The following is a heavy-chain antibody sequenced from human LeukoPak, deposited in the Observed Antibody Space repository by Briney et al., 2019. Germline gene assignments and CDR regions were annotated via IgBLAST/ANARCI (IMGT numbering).Heavy chain of an antibody. J-gene: IGHJ4*02. Sequence: ASVKVSCKASGYTFTSYYMHWVRRAPGQGLEWMGIINPSGGSTSYAQKFQGRVTMTRDTSTSTVYMELSSLRSEDTAVYYCARAVGYYGSGSSNDYWGQGTLVTVSS. CDR3: ARAVGYYGSGSSNDY. V-gene: IGHV1-46*01. CDR1: GYTFTSYY. D-gene: IGHD3-10*01. CDR2: INPSGGST.